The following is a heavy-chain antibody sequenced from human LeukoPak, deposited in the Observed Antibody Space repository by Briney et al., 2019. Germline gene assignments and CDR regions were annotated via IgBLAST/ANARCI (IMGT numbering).Heavy chain of an antibody. D-gene: IGHD1-26*01. CDR2: ISAYNGNT. V-gene: IGHV1-18*01. CDR1: GYTFTSYG. CDR3: ARDGRRWVGATTYSFDY. J-gene: IGHJ4*02. Sequence: ASVKVSCKASGYTFTSYGISWVRQAPGQGLEWMGWISAYNGNTNYAQKLQGRVIMTTDTSTSTAYMELRSLRSDDTAVYYCARDGRRWVGATTYSFDYWGQGTLVTVSS.